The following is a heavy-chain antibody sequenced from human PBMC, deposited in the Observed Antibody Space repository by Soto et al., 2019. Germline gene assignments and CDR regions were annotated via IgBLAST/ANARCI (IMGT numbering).Heavy chain of an antibody. D-gene: IGHD3-10*01. CDR1: GGSISSYY. J-gene: IGHJ4*02. V-gene: IGHV4-59*01. CDR3: ARGFPSGELYRYYFDY. CDR2: IYYSGST. Sequence: SETLSLTCTVSGGSISSYYWSWIRQPPGKGLEWIGYIYYSGSTNYNPSLKSRVTISVDTSKNQFSLKLSSVTAADTAVYYCARGFPSGELYRYYFDYWGQGTLVTVSS.